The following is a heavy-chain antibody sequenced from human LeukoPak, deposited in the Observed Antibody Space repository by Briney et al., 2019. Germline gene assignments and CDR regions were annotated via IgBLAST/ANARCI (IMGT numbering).Heavy chain of an antibody. CDR3: ARNRGYSYVYYGMDV. CDR1: GGSFGDYY. Sequence: PSETLSLTCAVYGGSFGDYYWSWIRQHPGKGLEWIGYIYYSGSTYYNPSLKSRVTISVDTSKNQFSLKLSSVTAADTAVYYCARNRGYSYVYYGMDVWGQGTTVTVSS. D-gene: IGHD5-18*01. CDR2: IYYSGST. J-gene: IGHJ6*02. V-gene: IGHV4-31*11.